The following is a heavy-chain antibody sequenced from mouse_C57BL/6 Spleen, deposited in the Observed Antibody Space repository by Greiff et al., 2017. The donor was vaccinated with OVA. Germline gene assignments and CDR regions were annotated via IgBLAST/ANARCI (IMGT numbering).Heavy chain of an antibody. D-gene: IGHD2-5*01. J-gene: IGHJ4*01. CDR3: AREGVYSNAMDD. V-gene: IGHV1-26*01. CDR1: GYTFTDYY. Sequence: VQLQQSGPELVKPGASVKISCKASGYTFTDYYMNWVKQSHGKSLEWIGDINPNNGGTSYNQKFKGKATLTVDKSSSTAYMELRSLTSEDAAVYDGAREGVYSNAMDDWGQGTSVTVSS. CDR2: INPNNGGT.